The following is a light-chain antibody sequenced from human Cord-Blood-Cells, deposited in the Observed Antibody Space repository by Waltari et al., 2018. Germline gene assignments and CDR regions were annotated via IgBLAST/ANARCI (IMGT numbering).Light chain of an antibody. J-gene: IGLJ3*02. CDR2: RNN. Sequence: QSVLTQPPSASGTPGQRVTISCSGSSSNIGSNYVYWYQQLPGTAPKLLIYRNNQRPSGVPDRFSGSKSGTSASLAINGLRSEDEADYYCAAWDDSFNWVFGGGTKLTVL. V-gene: IGLV1-47*01. CDR3: AAWDDSFNWV. CDR1: SSNIGSNY.